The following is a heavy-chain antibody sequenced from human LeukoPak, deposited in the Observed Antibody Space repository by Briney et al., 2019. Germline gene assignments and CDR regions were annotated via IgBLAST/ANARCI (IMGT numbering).Heavy chain of an antibody. CDR2: IISDGSDA. CDR3: ARDIAYYFDY. J-gene: IGHJ4*02. Sequence: GGSLRLSCAASGFTFSSHWMHWVRQAPGKGLVWISRIISDGSDATYVDSVKGRFTTSRDNAKNTLYLQMSNLRAEDTAVYYYARDIAYYFDYWGQGTLVTVSS. D-gene: IGHD6-13*01. V-gene: IGHV3-74*01. CDR1: GFTFSSHW.